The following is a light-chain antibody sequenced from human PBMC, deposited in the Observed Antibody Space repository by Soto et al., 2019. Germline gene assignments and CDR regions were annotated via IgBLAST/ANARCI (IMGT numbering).Light chain of an antibody. CDR1: QSIDRG. CDR2: HAS. Sequence: DIQLTQSPSTLPASVGDRVAITCRASQSIDRGLAWYQQKPGKAPKILIYHASSLETGVPSRFSGSGSGTEFTLAITSVQPDDFAPYYCQHYNKYGTFGQGTKVEIK. J-gene: IGKJ1*01. V-gene: IGKV1-5*01. CDR3: QHYNKYGT.